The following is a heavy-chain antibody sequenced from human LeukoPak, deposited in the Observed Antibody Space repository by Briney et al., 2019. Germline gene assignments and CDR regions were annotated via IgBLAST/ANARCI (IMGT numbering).Heavy chain of an antibody. Sequence: PSETLSLTCTVSGGSISSYYWSWIRQPPGKGLEWIGRIYTSGSTNYNPSLKSRVTISVDTSKNQFSLKLSSMTAADTAVYYCARTPFYGGSYFDYWGQGTLVTVSS. J-gene: IGHJ4*02. V-gene: IGHV4-4*08. CDR1: GGSISSYY. CDR3: ARTPFYGGSYFDY. CDR2: IYTSGST. D-gene: IGHD4-23*01.